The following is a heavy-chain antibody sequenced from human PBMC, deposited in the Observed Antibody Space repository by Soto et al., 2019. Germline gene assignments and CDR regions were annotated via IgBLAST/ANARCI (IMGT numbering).Heavy chain of an antibody. CDR3: AKEGVVAARGMVSYGMDV. D-gene: IGHD2-15*01. J-gene: IGHJ6*02. Sequence: ASVKVSCKASGYTFTSYYMHWVRQAPGQGLEWMGIINPSGGSTSYAQKFQGRVTMTRDTSTSTVYMEPSSLRAEDTAVYYCAKEGVVAARGMVSYGMDVWGQGTTVTVSS. CDR1: GYTFTSYY. V-gene: IGHV1-46*01. CDR2: INPSGGST.